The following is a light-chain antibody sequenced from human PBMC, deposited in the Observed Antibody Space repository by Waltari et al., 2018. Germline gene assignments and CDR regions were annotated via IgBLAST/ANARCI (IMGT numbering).Light chain of an antibody. CDR2: SPY. J-gene: IGLJ3*02. CDR3: VLYMGGAVL. CDR1: SCPVATTSY. Sequence: QTVVPQEPSSSESPGGTVTPTHGYGSCPVATTSYTSGYQQSPGQAPRPLIYSPYTRSSGVPDRFSGSILGNKAVLTITGAQAHDETDYHCVLYMGGAVLFGGGTKLTVL. V-gene: IGLV8-61*01.